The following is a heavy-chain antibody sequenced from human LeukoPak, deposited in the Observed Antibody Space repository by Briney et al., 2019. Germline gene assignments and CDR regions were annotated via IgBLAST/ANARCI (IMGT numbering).Heavy chain of an antibody. CDR3: ASAKGPNDY. V-gene: IGHV3-7*01. J-gene: IGHJ4*02. CDR2: IKQDGSEK. CDR1: GFTFSSYW. Sequence: GGSLRLSCAASGFTFSSYWLSWVRQASGKGREWVANIKQDGSEKYYVDSVKGRFTISRDNAKNSLYLQINSLRAEDTAVYYCASAKGPNDYWGQGTLVTVSS.